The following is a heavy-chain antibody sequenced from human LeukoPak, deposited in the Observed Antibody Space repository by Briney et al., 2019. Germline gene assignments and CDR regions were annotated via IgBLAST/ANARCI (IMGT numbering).Heavy chain of an antibody. Sequence: SETLSLTCTVSGGSISSYYWSWIRQPPGKGLERIGYIYYSGSTNYNPSLKSRVTISVDTSKNQFSLKLSSVTAADTAVYYCARDRSSGWQGVFDIWGQGTMVTVSS. CDR3: ARDRSSGWQGVFDI. CDR2: IYYSGST. D-gene: IGHD6-19*01. V-gene: IGHV4-59*01. J-gene: IGHJ3*02. CDR1: GGSISSYY.